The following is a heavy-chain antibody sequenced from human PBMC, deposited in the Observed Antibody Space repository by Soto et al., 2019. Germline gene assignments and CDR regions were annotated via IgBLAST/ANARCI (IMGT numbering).Heavy chain of an antibody. CDR2: INPSGYST. J-gene: IGHJ5*01. CDR1: AYIFTSSY. CDR3: ASAYSDRTSPDS. Sequence: QVQLVQSGAEVKKPGASVKVSCTAPAYIFTSSYMHWVRQAPGQGLEWMGVINPSGYSTTYAQKFQGRVTVTRDTSTSTVYMDLSSLRSEDTAVYYCASAYSDRTSPDSWGQGTLVIVSS. V-gene: IGHV1-46*01. D-gene: IGHD4-4*01.